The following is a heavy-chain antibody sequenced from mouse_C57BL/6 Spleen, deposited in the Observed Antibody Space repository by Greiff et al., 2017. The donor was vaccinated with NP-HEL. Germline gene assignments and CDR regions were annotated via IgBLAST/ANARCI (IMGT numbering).Heavy chain of an antibody. CDR3: ARDEDWPWFAY. V-gene: IGHV3-6*01. CDR2: ISYDGSN. J-gene: IGHJ3*01. Sequence: EVQLQQSGPGLVKPSQSLSLTCSVTGYSITSGYYWNWIRQFPGNKLEWMGYISYDGSNNYNPSLKNRISITRDTSKNQFFLKLNSVTTEDTATYYCARDEDWPWFAYWGQGTLVTVSA. D-gene: IGHD4-1*01. CDR1: GYSITSGYY.